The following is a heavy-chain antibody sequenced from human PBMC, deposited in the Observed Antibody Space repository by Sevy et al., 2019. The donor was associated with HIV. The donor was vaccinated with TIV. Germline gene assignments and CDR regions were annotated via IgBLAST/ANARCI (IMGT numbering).Heavy chain of an antibody. CDR1: GGSISSNNYY. D-gene: IGHD3-3*01. Sequence: SETLSLTCTVSGGSISSNNYYWVWIRQPPGKGLEWIGSIYYSGSAYYNPSLKSRITISVDTSKNQFSLRLSSVTAADTAVYYCAGLTIFGVLTDNLFDPWGQGTLVTVSS. J-gene: IGHJ5*02. CDR2: IYYSGSA. CDR3: AGLTIFGVLTDNLFDP. V-gene: IGHV4-39*01.